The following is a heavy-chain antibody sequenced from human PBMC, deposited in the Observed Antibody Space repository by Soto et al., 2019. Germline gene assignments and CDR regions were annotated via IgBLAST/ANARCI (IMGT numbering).Heavy chain of an antibody. Sequence: SQTLSLTCAISGDSVSSNSDAWNWIRQSPSRGLEWLGRTYYRSKWYNDYAVSVKSRITINPDTSKNQFSLQLNYVTPEDTAVYYCARDIYKSSSWFDAFDIWGQGTMVTVSS. CDR1: GDSVSSNSDA. J-gene: IGHJ3*02. V-gene: IGHV6-1*01. CDR2: TYYRSKWYN. CDR3: ARDIYKSSSWFDAFDI. D-gene: IGHD6-13*01.